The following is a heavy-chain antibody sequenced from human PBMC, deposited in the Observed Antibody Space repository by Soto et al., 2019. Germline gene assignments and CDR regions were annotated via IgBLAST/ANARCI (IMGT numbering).Heavy chain of an antibody. CDR2: IWYDGSNK. D-gene: IGHD3-10*01. CDR3: ARGTIHYYYYGMDV. Sequence: QVQLVESGGGVVQPGRSLRLSCAASGFTFSSYGMHWVRQAPGKGLEWVAVIWYDGSNKYYADSVKGRFTISRDNSKNTLYLQMNSLRAEDTAVYYCARGTIHYYYYGMDVWGQGTTVTGSS. J-gene: IGHJ6*02. V-gene: IGHV3-33*01. CDR1: GFTFSSYG.